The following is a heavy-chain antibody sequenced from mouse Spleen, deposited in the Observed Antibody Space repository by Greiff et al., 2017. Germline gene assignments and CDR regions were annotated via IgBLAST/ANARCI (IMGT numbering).Heavy chain of an antibody. J-gene: IGHJ2*01. D-gene: IGHD4-1*01. CDR2: INPSSGYT. Sequence: QVQLKESGAELARPGASVKMSCKASGYTFTSYTMHWVKQRPGQGLEWIGYINPSSGYTKYNQKFKDKATLTADKSSSTAYMQLSSLTSEDSAVYYCASQELGPSFDYWGQGTTLTVSS. V-gene: IGHV1-4*01. CDR1: GYTFTSYT. CDR3: ASQELGPSFDY.